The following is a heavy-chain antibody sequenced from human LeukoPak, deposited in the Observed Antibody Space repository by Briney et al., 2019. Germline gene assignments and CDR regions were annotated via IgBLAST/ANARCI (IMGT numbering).Heavy chain of an antibody. CDR1: GFTFSSYS. J-gene: IGHJ4*02. CDR3: ARVAGYCAGTACYAFYFNF. Sequence: GSLRLSCSASGFTFSSYSMHWVRQPPGKGLERIGYIYYNGNTNNNPSLKSRVTMSIDPSKSQLSLKLRSVTAADTAVYYCARVAGYCAGTACYAFYFNFWGQGTLVTVSS. D-gene: IGHD2-2*01. CDR2: IYYNGNT. V-gene: IGHV4-59*01.